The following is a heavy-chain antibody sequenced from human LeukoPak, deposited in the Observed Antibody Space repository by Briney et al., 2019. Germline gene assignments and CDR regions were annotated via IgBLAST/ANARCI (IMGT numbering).Heavy chain of an antibody. V-gene: IGHV4-59*12. D-gene: IGHD2-8*01. CDR1: GGSISSYY. Sequence: KTSETLSLTCTVSGGSISSYYWSWIRQPPGKGLEWIGYIFYSGSTNYNPSLKSRVTISVDTSKNQFSLNLSSLTAADTAVYYCARRVLMSSTGVPDTWLDPWGQGTLVTVSS. J-gene: IGHJ5*02. CDR3: ARRVLMSSTGVPDTWLDP. CDR2: IFYSGST.